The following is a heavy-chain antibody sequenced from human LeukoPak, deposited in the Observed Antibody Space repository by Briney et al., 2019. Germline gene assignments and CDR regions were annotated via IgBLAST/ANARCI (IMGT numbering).Heavy chain of an antibody. CDR1: GGSISSYY. J-gene: IGHJ6*02. Sequence: PSETLSLTCTVSGGSISSYYWSWIRQPPGKGLEWIGYIYYSGSTNYNPSLKSRVTISVDTSKNQFSLKLSSVTAADTAVYYCARQRFNYYYYYGMDVWGQGTTVTVSS. CDR2: IYYSGST. D-gene: IGHD3-10*01. V-gene: IGHV4-59*08. CDR3: ARQRFNYYYYYGMDV.